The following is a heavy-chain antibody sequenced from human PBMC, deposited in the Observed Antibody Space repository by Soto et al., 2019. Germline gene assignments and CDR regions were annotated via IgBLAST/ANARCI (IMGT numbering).Heavy chain of an antibody. D-gene: IGHD3-9*01. CDR1: GGSISSYY. CDR2: IYYSGST. J-gene: IGHJ5*02. Sequence: SETLSLTCTVSGGSISSYYWSWIRQPPGKGLGWIGCIYYSGSTYYNPSLKSRVTISVDTSKNQFSLKLSSVTAADTAVYYCARHSGGYDIFSWGQGTLVTVSS. V-gene: IGHV4-59*08. CDR3: ARHSGGYDIFS.